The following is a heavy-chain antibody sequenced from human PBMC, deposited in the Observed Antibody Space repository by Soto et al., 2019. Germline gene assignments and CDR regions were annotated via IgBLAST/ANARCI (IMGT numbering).Heavy chain of an antibody. CDR2: IYPDDSDT. Sequence: PGESLKISCLASGYSFSNFWIAWVRQMPGEGLEWLGIIYPDDSDTRYSPSFLGQVTISADKSIETTYLQWSSLKASDTAIYFCASSVLVTSTMNYFDLWGQGTLVTVSS. V-gene: IGHV5-51*01. J-gene: IGHJ4*02. CDR3: ASSVLVTSTMNYFDL. D-gene: IGHD2-8*02. CDR1: GYSFSNFW.